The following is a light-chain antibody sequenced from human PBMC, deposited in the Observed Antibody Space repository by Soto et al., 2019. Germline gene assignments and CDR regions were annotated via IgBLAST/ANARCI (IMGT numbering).Light chain of an antibody. CDR1: SSNIGSNP. V-gene: IGLV1-44*01. J-gene: IGLJ2*01. CDR2: SNN. CDR3: AAWDDSLNGRV. Sequence: QSVLTQPPSASGTPGQRVTISCSGSSSNIGSNPVNWYQQLPGTAPKLLIFSNNQRPSGVPDRFSGSKSGTSASLAISGFQSEDEADYYCAAWDDSLNGRVFGGGTKLTVL.